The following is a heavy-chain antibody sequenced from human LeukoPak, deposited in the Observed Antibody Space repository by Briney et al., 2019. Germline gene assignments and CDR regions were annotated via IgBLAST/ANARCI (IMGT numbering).Heavy chain of an antibody. CDR3: ARSIGGNTHFDY. D-gene: IGHD4-23*01. CDR1: GFTFSSYG. V-gene: IGHV3-33*01. J-gene: IGHJ4*02. CDR2: IWYDGSNK. Sequence: PGRSLRLSCTASGFTFSSYGMHWVRQAPGKGLEWVAVIWYDGSNKYYADSVKGRFTISRDNSKNTVYLQMNSLRAEDTAVYYCARSIGGNTHFDYWGQGTLVTVSS.